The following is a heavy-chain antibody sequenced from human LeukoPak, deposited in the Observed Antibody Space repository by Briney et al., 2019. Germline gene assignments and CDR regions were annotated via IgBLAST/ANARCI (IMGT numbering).Heavy chain of an antibody. CDR3: GRDLVVTYCSGGGCLCVYAVCDV. CDR2: ISWDGGTA. CDR1: GFSVGDYA. V-gene: IGHV3-43D*03. J-gene: IGHJ3*01. Sequence: GGSLRLSCTVSGFSVGDYAMHWVRQPPGKGLEWIALISWDGGTAYYADSVKGRFTISRDKAKNSLYLQMNSLSAEDSALYYCGRDLVVTYCSGGGCLCVYAVCDVWGRGTIVSVSS. D-gene: IGHD2-15*01.